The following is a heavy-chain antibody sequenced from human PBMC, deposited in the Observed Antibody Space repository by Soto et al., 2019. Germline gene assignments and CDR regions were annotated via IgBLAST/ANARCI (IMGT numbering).Heavy chain of an antibody. CDR3: AREGDVLRFLEWFPHYYYMDV. CDR2: FDPEDGET. V-gene: IGHV1-24*01. D-gene: IGHD3-3*01. CDR1: GYTLTELS. Sequence: ASVKVSCKVSGYTLTELSMHWVRQAPGKGLEWMGGFDPEDGETIYAQKFQGRVTMTEDTSTDTAYMELSSLRSEDTAVYFCAREGDVLRFLEWFPHYYYMDVWGKGTTVTVSS. J-gene: IGHJ6*03.